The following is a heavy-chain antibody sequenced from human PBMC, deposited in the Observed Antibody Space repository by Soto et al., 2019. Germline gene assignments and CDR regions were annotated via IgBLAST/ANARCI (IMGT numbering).Heavy chain of an antibody. CDR3: AKTYLSGGNCFNFGMDF. V-gene: IGHV4-39*01. D-gene: IGHD2-15*01. J-gene: IGHJ6*02. Sequence: QLQLQESGPGLVKPSETLSLTCSVSGGSIASTTYYWGWIRQPPGQGLEWIGTISHSGYTYYNPSLNRRVTISVDTSKNQLSLKLNFLTAADTAVYYCAKTYLSGGNCFNFGMDFWGQGTTVTVSS. CDR1: GGSIASTTYY. CDR2: ISHSGYT.